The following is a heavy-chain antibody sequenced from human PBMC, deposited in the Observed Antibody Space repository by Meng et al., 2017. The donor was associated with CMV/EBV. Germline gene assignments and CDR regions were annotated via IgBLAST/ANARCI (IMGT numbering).Heavy chain of an antibody. CDR1: GYTFTGYY. V-gene: IGHV1-2*02. Sequence: ASVKVSCKASGYTFTGYYMHWVRQAPGQGLEWMGWINPNSGGTNYAQKFQGRVTMTRDTSISTAYMELSRLRSDDTAVYYCARDPSYSSGWYWFQHWGQGTLVTLL. CDR2: INPNSGGT. D-gene: IGHD6-19*01. CDR3: ARDPSYSSGWYWFQH. J-gene: IGHJ1*01.